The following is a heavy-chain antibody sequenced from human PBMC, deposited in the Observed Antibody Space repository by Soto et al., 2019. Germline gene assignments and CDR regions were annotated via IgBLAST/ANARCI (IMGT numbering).Heavy chain of an antibody. Sequence: QIQLVQSAAEVKKPGASVKVSCKTSGYTFVSYGISWVRQAPGQGLEWMGWISPYNGNTNFAQRFRGRVTLTTDTTTDIVYMDLGSLKSNNTAVYYCARDHNFLDSSGYDEHWGQGNVITVS. V-gene: IGHV1-18*04. CDR1: GYTFVSYG. D-gene: IGHD3-22*01. CDR3: ARDHNFLDSSGYDEH. J-gene: IGHJ4*02. CDR2: ISPYNGNT.